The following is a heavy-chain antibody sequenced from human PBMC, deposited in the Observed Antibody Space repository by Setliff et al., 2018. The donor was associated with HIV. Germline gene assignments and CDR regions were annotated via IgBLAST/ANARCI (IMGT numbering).Heavy chain of an antibody. V-gene: IGHV1-46*01. Sequence: ASVKVSCKASGYTFTSYILHWVRQAAGQGLEWVGRIAPSSGGIHYAQKFQDRVTMTRDTSTSTVYMDLSRLRSEDTAVYYCARDGYYYGSGSYSSFDYWGQGTLVTVS. D-gene: IGHD3-10*01. CDR2: IAPSSGGI. CDR1: GYTFTSYI. CDR3: ARDGYYYGSGSYSSFDY. J-gene: IGHJ4*02.